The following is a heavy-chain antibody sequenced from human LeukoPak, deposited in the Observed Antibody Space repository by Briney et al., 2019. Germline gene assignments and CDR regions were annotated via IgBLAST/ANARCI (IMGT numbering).Heavy chain of an antibody. Sequence: ASVKVSCKASGYTFTGYYMHWVRQAPGQGLDWMGWINPNSGGTNYAQKFQGRVTMTRDTSISTAYMELSRLRSDDTAVYYCARERTTWELLPPLEYWGQGTLVTVSS. CDR3: ARERTTWELLPPLEY. D-gene: IGHD1-26*01. CDR1: GYTFTGYY. CDR2: INPNSGGT. J-gene: IGHJ4*02. V-gene: IGHV1-2*02.